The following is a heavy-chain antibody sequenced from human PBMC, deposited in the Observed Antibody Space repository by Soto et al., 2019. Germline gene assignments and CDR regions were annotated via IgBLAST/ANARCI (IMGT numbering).Heavy chain of an antibody. D-gene: IGHD3-10*01. CDR2: ISGSGGGT. CDR3: AKSRGSGSYFNPSDAFDF. CDR1: GFTFSSYA. V-gene: IGHV3-23*01. Sequence: PGGSLRLSCAASGFTFSSYAMSWVRHAPGKGLEWVSSISGSGGGTYYADSVKGRFTISRDNSKNTLSLQMNSLRAEDTAVYYCAKSRGSGSYFNPSDAFDFWGQGTMVTVSS. J-gene: IGHJ3*01.